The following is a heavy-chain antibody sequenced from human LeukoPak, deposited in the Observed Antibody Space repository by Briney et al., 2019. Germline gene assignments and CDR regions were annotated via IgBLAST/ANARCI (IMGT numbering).Heavy chain of an antibody. CDR3: AGHPFATPFDY. CDR2: VYYSGDT. CDR1: GGSISSSSYY. D-gene: IGHD2-15*01. V-gene: IGHV4-61*05. J-gene: IGHJ4*02. Sequence: PSETLSLTCTVSGGSISSSSYYWSWIRQPPGKGLEWIGYVYYSGDTNYNPSLKSRVTMSLDTSKNQVSLRLSSVTAADTAVYYCAGHPFATPFDYWGRGTLLTVSS.